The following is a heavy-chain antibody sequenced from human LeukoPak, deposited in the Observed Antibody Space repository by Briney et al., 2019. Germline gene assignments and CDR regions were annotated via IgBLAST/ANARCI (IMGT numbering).Heavy chain of an antibody. D-gene: IGHD3-10*01. CDR1: GFTFSSYA. CDR2: ISKSGVST. CDR3: AKSGSGTYYNPDFDY. V-gene: IGHV3-23*01. Sequence: PGGSLRLSCAASGFTFSSYAMTWVRQAPGKGLEWVSDISKSGVSTDYADSVKGRFTISRDNSKNTLYLQMNSLRAEDTAVYYCAKSGSGTYYNPDFDYWGQGTLVTVSS. J-gene: IGHJ4*02.